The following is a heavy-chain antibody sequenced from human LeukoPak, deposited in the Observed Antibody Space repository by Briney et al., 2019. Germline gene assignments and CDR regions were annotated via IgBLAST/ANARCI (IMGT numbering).Heavy chain of an antibody. D-gene: IGHD6-19*01. J-gene: IGHJ5*02. Sequence: GGSLRLSCAASGFTFSDYAMSWVRQAPGKGLEWVSAIVGSGADTYSADSVKGRFTVSSDNSKNTLYLQMNSLRAEDTAVYYCARGGSVAGYNWFGPWGRGTLVTVSS. V-gene: IGHV3-23*01. CDR1: GFTFSDYA. CDR2: IVGSGADT. CDR3: ARGGSVAGYNWFGP.